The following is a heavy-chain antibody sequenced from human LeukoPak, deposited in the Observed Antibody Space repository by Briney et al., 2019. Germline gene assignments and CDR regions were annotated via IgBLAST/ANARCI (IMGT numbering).Heavy chain of an antibody. CDR2: INTNTGNP. V-gene: IGHV7-4-1*02. J-gene: IGHJ3*02. CDR3: ASINCGGDCYSFDAFDI. CDR1: GYTFTSYA. D-gene: IGHD2-21*02. Sequence: GASVKVSCKASGYTFTSYAMNWVRQAPGQGLEWMGWINTNTGNPTYAQGFTGRFVFSLDTSVSTAYLQISSLKAEDTAVYYCASINCGGDCYSFDAFDIWGQGTMVTVSS.